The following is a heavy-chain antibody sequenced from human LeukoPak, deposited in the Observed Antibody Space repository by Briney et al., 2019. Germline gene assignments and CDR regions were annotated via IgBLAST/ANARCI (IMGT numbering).Heavy chain of an antibody. CDR1: GGSISSYY. CDR3: AGDYGAIQNYIDY. D-gene: IGHD4/OR15-4a*01. Sequence: SETLSLTCTVSGGSISSYYWSWIRQPPGKGLEWIGYIYYSGSTNYNPSLKSRVTISVDTSKNQFSLKVNSVTAADTAVYFCAGDYGAIQNYIDYWGQGTLVTVSS. J-gene: IGHJ4*02. V-gene: IGHV4-59*08. CDR2: IYYSGST.